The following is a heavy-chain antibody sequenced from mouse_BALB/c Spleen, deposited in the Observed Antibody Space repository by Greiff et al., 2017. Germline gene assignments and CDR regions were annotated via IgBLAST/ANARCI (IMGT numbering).Heavy chain of an antibody. Sequence: EVKVEESGGGLVQPGGSLKLSCAASGFTFSSYTMSWVRQTPEKRLEWVAYISNGGGSTYYPDTVKGRFTISRDNAKNTLYLQMSSLKSEDTAMYYCARHPSTMITTHYAMDYWGQGTSVTVSS. CDR1: GFTFSSYT. D-gene: IGHD2-4*01. CDR2: ISNGGGST. V-gene: IGHV5-12-2*01. J-gene: IGHJ4*01. CDR3: ARHPSTMITTHYAMDY.